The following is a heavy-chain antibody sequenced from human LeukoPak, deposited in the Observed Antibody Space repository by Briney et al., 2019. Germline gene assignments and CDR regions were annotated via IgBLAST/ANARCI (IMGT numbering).Heavy chain of an antibody. CDR1: GYTFTSYY. V-gene: IGHV1-46*01. CDR3: ARGAYSSGWYGEFDY. Sequence: RASVKVSCKASGYTFTSYYMHWVRQAPGQGRQWMGIINPSGGSTSYAQKFQGRVTMTRDTSTSTVYMELSSLRSEDTAVYYCARGAYSSGWYGEFDYWGQGTLVTVSS. CDR2: INPSGGST. D-gene: IGHD6-19*01. J-gene: IGHJ4*02.